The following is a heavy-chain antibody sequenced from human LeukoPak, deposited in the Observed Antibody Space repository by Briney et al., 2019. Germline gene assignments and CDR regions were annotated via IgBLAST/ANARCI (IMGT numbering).Heavy chain of an antibody. J-gene: IGHJ5*02. CDR1: GGSFSVYY. Sequence: KASETLSLACAVYGGSFSVYYWSWIRQPPGKGLGWLGEINHSGSTNTHPSLKGRVTISVDTPKNQFTLKLSSVTAADTAVYYCARFYARFWNDHRVPRAGRRYNWFDPWGQGTLVTVSS. CDR2: INHSGST. CDR3: ARFYARFWNDHRVPRAGRRYNWFDP. V-gene: IGHV4-34*01. D-gene: IGHD1-1*01.